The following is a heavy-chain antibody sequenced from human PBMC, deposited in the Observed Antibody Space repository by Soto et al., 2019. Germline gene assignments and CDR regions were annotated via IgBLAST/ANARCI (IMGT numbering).Heavy chain of an antibody. Sequence: SETLSLTCTVSGGSISSSSYYWSWIRQPPGKGLEWIGYIYYSGSTYYNPSLKSRVTISVDTSKNQFSLKLSSVTAADTAVYYCARGYSYGKTWIDYWGQGTLVTVSS. CDR2: IYYSGST. J-gene: IGHJ4*02. D-gene: IGHD5-18*01. V-gene: IGHV4-30-4*01. CDR1: GGSISSSSYY. CDR3: ARGYSYGKTWIDY.